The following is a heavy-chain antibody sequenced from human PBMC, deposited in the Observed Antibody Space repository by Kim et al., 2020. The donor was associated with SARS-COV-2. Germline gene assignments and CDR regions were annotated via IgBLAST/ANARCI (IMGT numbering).Heavy chain of an antibody. D-gene: IGHD4-17*01. J-gene: IGHJ3*02. Sequence: GGSLRLSCAASGFTFSDYYMSWIRQAPGKGLEWVSYISSSGSTIYYADSVKGRFTISRDNAKNSLYLQMNSLRAEDTAVYYCARSAYDYGDQGAFDIWGQVTMVTVSS. V-gene: IGHV3-11*01. CDR3: ARSAYDYGDQGAFDI. CDR2: ISSSGSTI. CDR1: GFTFSDYY.